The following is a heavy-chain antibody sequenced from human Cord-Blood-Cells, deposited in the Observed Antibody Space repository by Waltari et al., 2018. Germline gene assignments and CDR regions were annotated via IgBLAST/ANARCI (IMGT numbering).Heavy chain of an antibody. D-gene: IGHD3-3*01. J-gene: IGHJ5*02. CDR2: MNPNSGNT. CDR1: GYTFTSYD. Sequence: QVQLVQSGAEVKKPGASVKVSCKASGYTFTSYDINWVRQATGHGLEWMGWMNPNSGNTGYAQKFQGRVTITRNTSISTAYMELSSLRSEDTAVYYCARARRITIFGVVIKGPNWFDPWGQGTLVTVSS. CDR3: ARARRITIFGVVIKGPNWFDP. V-gene: IGHV1-8*03.